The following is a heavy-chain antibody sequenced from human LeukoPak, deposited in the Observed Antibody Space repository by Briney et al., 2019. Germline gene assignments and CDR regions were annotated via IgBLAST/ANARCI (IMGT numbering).Heavy chain of an antibody. CDR3: ARRGAAFGNWFDP. D-gene: IGHD2-15*01. Sequence: GESLKISCKGSGYSFTSYWISWVRQMPGKGLEWMGRIDPSDSYTNYSPSFQGHVTISADKPISTAYLQWSSLKASDTAMYYCARRGAAFGNWFDPWGQGTLVTVSS. V-gene: IGHV5-10-1*01. CDR1: GYSFTSYW. J-gene: IGHJ5*02. CDR2: IDPSDSYT.